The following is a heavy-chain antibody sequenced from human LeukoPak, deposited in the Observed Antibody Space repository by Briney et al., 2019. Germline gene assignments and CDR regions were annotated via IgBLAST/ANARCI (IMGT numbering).Heavy chain of an antibody. J-gene: IGHJ5*02. D-gene: IGHD6-19*01. Sequence: ASVKVSCKASGYTFTSYGISWVRQPPGQGLAGMGWISAYNGNTNYAQKLQGRVTMTTDTSTSTAYMELRSLRSDDTAVYYCARGGAVAADNWFDPWGQGTLVTVSS. CDR3: ARGGAVAADNWFDP. CDR2: ISAYNGNT. V-gene: IGHV1-18*01. CDR1: GYTFTSYG.